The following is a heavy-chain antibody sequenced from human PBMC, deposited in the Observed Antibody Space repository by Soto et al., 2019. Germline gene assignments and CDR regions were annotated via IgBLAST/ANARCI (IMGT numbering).Heavy chain of an antibody. CDR3: AGEPSI. CDR1: GGSISRGGSY. Sequence: QVHLQESGPGLVNPSQTLSLTCTVSGGSISRGGSYWTGIRQHPGKDLEWIGDIYYRGTNDYNPSLKSRVTMAVDTSKNQFSLKLCSVSAADSGVYYGAGEPSIWGQGTLVTVSS. CDR2: IYYRGTN. J-gene: IGHJ4*02. V-gene: IGHV4-31*03.